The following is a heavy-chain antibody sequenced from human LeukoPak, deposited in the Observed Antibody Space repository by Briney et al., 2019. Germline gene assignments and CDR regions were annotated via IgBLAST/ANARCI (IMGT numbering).Heavy chain of an antibody. CDR2: ISWNSGSI. Sequence: GGSLRLSCAASGFTFDDYAMHWVRQAPGKRLEWVSGISWNSGSIGYADSVKGRFTISRDNAKNSLYLQMNSLRAEDTALYYCAKDKSGSYSAFDIWGQGTMVTVSS. J-gene: IGHJ3*02. V-gene: IGHV3-9*01. CDR1: GFTFDDYA. CDR3: AKDKSGSYSAFDI. D-gene: IGHD1-26*01.